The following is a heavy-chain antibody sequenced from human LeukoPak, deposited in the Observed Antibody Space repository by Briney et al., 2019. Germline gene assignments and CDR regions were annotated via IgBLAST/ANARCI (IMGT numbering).Heavy chain of an antibody. CDR2: ISYDGSNK. J-gene: IGHJ5*02. D-gene: IGHD4-11*01. CDR1: GFTFSSYA. CDR3: ARGAYSNYRKRDKNWFDP. Sequence: PGGSLRLSCAASGFTFSSYAMHWVRQAPGKGLEWVAVISYDGSNKYYADSVKGRFTISRDNSKNTLYLQMNSLRAEDTAVYYCARGAYSNYRKRDKNWFDPWGQGTLVTVSS. V-gene: IGHV3-30*04.